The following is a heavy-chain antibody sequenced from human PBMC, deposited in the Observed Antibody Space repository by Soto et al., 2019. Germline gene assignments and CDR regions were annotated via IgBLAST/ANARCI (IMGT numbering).Heavy chain of an antibody. J-gene: IGHJ4*02. V-gene: IGHV3-48*02. CDR3: ARDRSSEKYSSGWFPFDY. D-gene: IGHD6-19*01. CDR1: GFTFISYS. CDR2: ISSSSSTI. Sequence: WGSLSLSCAASGFTFISYSINFLRHSPLKWLEWVSYISSSSSTIYYADSVKGRFTISRDNAKNSLYLQMNSLRDEDTAVYYCARDRSSEKYSSGWFPFDYWGQGTLVTVSS.